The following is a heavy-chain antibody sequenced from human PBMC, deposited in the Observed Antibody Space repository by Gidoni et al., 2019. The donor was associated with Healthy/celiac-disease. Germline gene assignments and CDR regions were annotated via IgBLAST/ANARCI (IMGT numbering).Heavy chain of an antibody. V-gene: IGHV1-2*02. CDR1: GSTFTVYY. CDR2: INPNSGGT. J-gene: IGHJ5*02. Sequence: QVPLVQSGAEVKKPGASVKVSCKASGSTFTVYYMHWVRQAPGQGLEWMGWINPNSGGTNYAQKFQGRVTMTRDTSISTAYMELSRLRSDDTAVYYCATVPRYWVGGLQGFDPWGQGTLVTVSS. D-gene: IGHD2-15*01. CDR3: ATVPRYWVGGLQGFDP.